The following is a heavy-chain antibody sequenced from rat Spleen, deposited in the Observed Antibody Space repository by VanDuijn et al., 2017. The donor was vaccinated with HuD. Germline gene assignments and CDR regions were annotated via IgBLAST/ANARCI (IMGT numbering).Heavy chain of an antibody. CDR1: GLIFSDYY. Sequence: EVQLVESGGGLVQPGRSMKLSCAVSGLIFSDYYMAWVRQAPTEGLEWVATFSYDGRTTYYRDSVKGRFTISRVNAKSTLYLHMDSLTSEDTATYYCATGPRILRLDWFAYWGQGTLVTVSS. CDR3: ATGPRILRLDWFAY. J-gene: IGHJ3*01. CDR2: FSYDGRTT. D-gene: IGHD1-6*01. V-gene: IGHV5-7*01.